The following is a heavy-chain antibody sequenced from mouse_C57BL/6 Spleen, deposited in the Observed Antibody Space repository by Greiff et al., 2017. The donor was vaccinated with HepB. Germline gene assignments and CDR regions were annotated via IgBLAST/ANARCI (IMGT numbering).Heavy chain of an antibody. D-gene: IGHD1-1*01. CDR3: ARENYYGSSPFDY. Sequence: EVKLVESEGGLVQPGSSMKLSCTASGFTFSDYYMAWVRQVPEKGLEWVANINYDGSSTYYLDSLKSRFILSRDNAKNILYLQMSSLKSEDTATYYCARENYYGSSPFDYWGQGTTLTVSS. CDR1: GFTFSDYY. V-gene: IGHV5-16*01. CDR2: INYDGSST. J-gene: IGHJ2*01.